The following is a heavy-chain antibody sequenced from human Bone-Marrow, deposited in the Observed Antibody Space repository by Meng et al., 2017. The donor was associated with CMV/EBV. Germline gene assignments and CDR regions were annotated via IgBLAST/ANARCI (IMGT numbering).Heavy chain of an antibody. V-gene: IGHV4-30-4*08. Sequence: SIGSGDYYWSWIRQPPGKGLEWIGYIYYSGSTYYNPSLKSRVTISVDTSKNQFSLKLSSVTAADTAVYYCARLVVPAAIRGNNWFDPWGQGTLVTVSS. CDR3: ARLVVPAAIRGNNWFDP. CDR2: IYYSGST. D-gene: IGHD2-2*02. J-gene: IGHJ5*02. CDR1: SIGSGDYY.